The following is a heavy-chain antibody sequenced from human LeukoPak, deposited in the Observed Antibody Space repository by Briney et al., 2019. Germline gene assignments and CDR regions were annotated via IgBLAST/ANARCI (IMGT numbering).Heavy chain of an antibody. D-gene: IGHD3-9*01. CDR1: GFTFSSYE. V-gene: IGHV3-48*03. Sequence: GGSLRLSCAASGFTFSSYEMNWVRQAPGKGLEGVSYISSSGSTIYYADSVKGRFTISRDNAKNSLYLQMNSLRAEDTAVYYCARRNFDRLLSVGAFDIWGQGTMVTVSS. CDR2: ISSSGSTI. J-gene: IGHJ3*02. CDR3: ARRNFDRLLSVGAFDI.